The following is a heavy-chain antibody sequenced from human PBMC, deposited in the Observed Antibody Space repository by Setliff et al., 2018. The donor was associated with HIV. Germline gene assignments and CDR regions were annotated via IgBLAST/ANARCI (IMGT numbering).Heavy chain of an antibody. V-gene: IGHV4-4*02. J-gene: IGHJ2*01. CDR1: GGSIRTGDW. CDR3: ARVGRDRLVTSGLYFDL. CDR2: ISHSGST. D-gene: IGHD3-9*01. Sequence: SETLSLTCAVSGGSIRTGDWWSWVRQSPGKGLEWIGEISHSGSTNYNPSLKSLFAMSADTSKSEFSLKMTSVTAADTAVYYCARVGRDRLVTSGLYFDLWGRGTLVTVSS.